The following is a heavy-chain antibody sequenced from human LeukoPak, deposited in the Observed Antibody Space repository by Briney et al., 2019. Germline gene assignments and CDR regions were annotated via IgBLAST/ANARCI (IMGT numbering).Heavy chain of an antibody. Sequence: GGSLRLSCAVSGFTFSNYAVSWVRQASGKGLEWVSAISGGGGDTFYADSVKGRFSISRDNSKNRVFLQMNSLRSEDTAMYYCARWFGEPPNFDYWGQGTLVTVSS. CDR2: ISGGGGDT. D-gene: IGHD3-10*01. J-gene: IGHJ4*02. V-gene: IGHV3-23*01. CDR3: ARWFGEPPNFDY. CDR1: GFTFSNYA.